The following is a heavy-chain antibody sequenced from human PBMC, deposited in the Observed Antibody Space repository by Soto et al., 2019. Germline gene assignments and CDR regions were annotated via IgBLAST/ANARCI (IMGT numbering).Heavy chain of an antibody. Sequence: SQTLSLTCAISGDSVSSESATWNWIRQSPSRGLEWLGRTYYRSRWYNDYAVSVRSRITINPDTSKNQFSLQLTSVTPEDTAVYYCAGTTSHQWYYMDVWGKGTTVTVSS. J-gene: IGHJ6*03. CDR1: GDSVSSESAT. D-gene: IGHD1-7*01. CDR3: AGTTSHQWYYMDV. CDR2: TYYRSRWYN. V-gene: IGHV6-1*01.